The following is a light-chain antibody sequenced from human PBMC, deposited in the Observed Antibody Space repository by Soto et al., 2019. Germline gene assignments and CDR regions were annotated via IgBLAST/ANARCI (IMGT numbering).Light chain of an antibody. CDR3: QHRHSYPIT. V-gene: IGKV1-9*01. CDR1: QGIYNF. J-gene: IGKJ5*01. CDR2: TAS. Sequence: DIQLTQSPSFLSASVGDRVTITCRASQGIYNFLAWFQQKPGKPPKLLIHTASTLQSWVPSRFSGSGSGTDFTLTISSLQPEDFATYYCQHRHSYPITFGQGTRLEIK.